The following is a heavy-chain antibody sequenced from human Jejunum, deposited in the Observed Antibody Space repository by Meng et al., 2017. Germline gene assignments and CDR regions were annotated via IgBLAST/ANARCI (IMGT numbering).Heavy chain of an antibody. Sequence: QVQLQQWGSGLLKPSETLSLTGAVYGGSSSGYYWTWIRQPPGKGLEWIGEINHSGSTNYNPYLKSRVTMSIDTSKIQFSLKLSSVTAADAAVYYCARYGGSGSYWHFDPWGRGTLVTVSS. D-gene: IGHD3-10*01. V-gene: IGHV4-34*01. CDR3: ARYGGSGSYWHFDP. CDR2: INHSGST. J-gene: IGHJ2*01. CDR1: GGSSSGYY.